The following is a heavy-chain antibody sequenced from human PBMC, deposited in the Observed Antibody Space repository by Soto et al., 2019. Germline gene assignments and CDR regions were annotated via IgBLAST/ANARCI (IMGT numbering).Heavy chain of an antibody. CDR1: GGSISSSSYY. CDR3: ARILGYCSGGSCSPAFDI. D-gene: IGHD2-15*01. J-gene: IGHJ3*02. Sequence: QLQLQESGPGLVKPSETLSLTCTVSGGSISSSSYYWGWIRQPPGKGLEWIGSIYYSGSTYYNPSLKSRVTISVDTSKNQFSLKLSSVTAADTAVYYCARILGYCSGGSCSPAFDIWGQGTMVTVSS. V-gene: IGHV4-39*01. CDR2: IYYSGST.